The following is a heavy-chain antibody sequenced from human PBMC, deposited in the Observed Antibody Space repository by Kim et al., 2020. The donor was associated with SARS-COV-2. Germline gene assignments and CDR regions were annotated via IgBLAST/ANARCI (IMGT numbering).Heavy chain of an antibody. J-gene: IGHJ4*02. V-gene: IGHV3-30*04. Sequence: GGSLRLSCAASGFTFSSYAMHWVRQAPGKGLEWVAVISYDGSNKYYADSVKGRFTISRDNSKNTLYLQMNSLRAEDTAVYYCARDLYYYGSGSYYNVNYWGQGTLVTVSS. CDR2: ISYDGSNK. CDR1: GFTFSSYA. D-gene: IGHD3-10*01. CDR3: ARDLYYYGSGSYYNVNY.